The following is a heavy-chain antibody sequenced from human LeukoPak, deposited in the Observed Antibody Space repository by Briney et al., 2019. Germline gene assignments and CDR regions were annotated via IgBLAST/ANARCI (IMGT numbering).Heavy chain of an antibody. CDR2: VKADGSEE. Sequence: GGSLRLSCAASGFTFSSHSMSWVRQAPGKGLEWVANVKADGSEENYVDSVKGRFTISRDNAVKSLYLQMNSLRAEDTAVYFCARLLHYERSVYRPVDCWGQGTLVAVSS. D-gene: IGHD5/OR15-5a*01. CDR1: GFTFSSHS. CDR3: ARLLHYERSVYRPVDC. V-gene: IGHV3-7*01. J-gene: IGHJ4*02.